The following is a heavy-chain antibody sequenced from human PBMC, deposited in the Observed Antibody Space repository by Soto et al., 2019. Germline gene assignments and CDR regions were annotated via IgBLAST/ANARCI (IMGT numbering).Heavy chain of an antibody. CDR2: SYWDDDN. J-gene: IGHJ5*02. D-gene: IGHD3-10*01. CDR1: GFSLSTSGEA. Sequence: QITLKESGPALVKPTQTLTLTCTFSGFSLSTSGEAVGWIRQPPGEALEWLALSYWDDDNRYNPTLKTRLTSTKDSSKNQVVLTLTNMDPVDTATYYCAHYVSASPAGWFDPWGQGILVTVSS. CDR3: AHYVSASPAGWFDP. V-gene: IGHV2-5*02.